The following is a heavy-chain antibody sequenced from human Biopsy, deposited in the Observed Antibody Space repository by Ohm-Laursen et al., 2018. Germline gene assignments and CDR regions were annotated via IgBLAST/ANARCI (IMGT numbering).Heavy chain of an antibody. Sequence: GSLRLSCAAPGFTFSDYYMSWIRQAPGKGLEWVSYITSGGSTTDYADSVKGRFTISRDNAKSFLFLQMNSLRAEDTAVYYCARDVEGFYSYAMDVWGQGTTVTVSS. D-gene: IGHD5-24*01. V-gene: IGHV3-11*01. CDR2: ITSGGSTT. CDR1: GFTFSDYY. J-gene: IGHJ6*02. CDR3: ARDVEGFYSYAMDV.